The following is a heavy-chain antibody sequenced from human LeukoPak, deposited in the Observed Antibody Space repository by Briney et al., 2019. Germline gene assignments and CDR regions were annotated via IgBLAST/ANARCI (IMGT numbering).Heavy chain of an antibody. CDR2: SGDNT. Sequence: GGSLRLSCVASGFTFSSYAMTWVRQAPGKGLEWVSSSGDNTRYAESVKGRFTMSRDNSKNTLDLQMNGLRAEDTAVYYCAKSWRYYDTSNYYAFDIWGQGTMVTVSS. CDR3: AKSWRYYDTSNYYAFDI. V-gene: IGHV3-23*01. CDR1: GFTFSSYA. J-gene: IGHJ3*02. D-gene: IGHD3-22*01.